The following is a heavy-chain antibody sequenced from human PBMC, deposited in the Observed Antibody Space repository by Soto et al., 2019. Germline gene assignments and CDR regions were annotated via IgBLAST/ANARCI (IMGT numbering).Heavy chain of an antibody. D-gene: IGHD5-18*01. Sequence: SETLSLTCTVSGGSISSGDYYWSWIRQPPGKGLEWIGYIYYSGSTYYNPSLKSRVTISVDKSKNQFSLKLSSVTAADTAVYYCARTGVVSMVIDYWGQGTLVTVSS. V-gene: IGHV4-30-4*01. CDR2: IYYSGST. CDR1: GGSISSGDYY. J-gene: IGHJ4*02. CDR3: ARTGVVSMVIDY.